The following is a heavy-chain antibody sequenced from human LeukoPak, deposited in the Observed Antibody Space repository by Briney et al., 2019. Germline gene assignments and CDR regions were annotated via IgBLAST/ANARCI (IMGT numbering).Heavy chain of an antibody. D-gene: IGHD6-13*01. V-gene: IGHV1-18*01. CDR1: GYTFTSYV. Sequence: GASVKVSCKAAGYTFTSYVMNWVRQAPGQGLEWMGWISAYNGNTNYAQKLQGRVTMTTDTSTSTAYMELRSLRSDDTAVYYCASDKEQQPRYWGQGTLVTVSS. J-gene: IGHJ4*02. CDR3: ASDKEQQPRY. CDR2: ISAYNGNT.